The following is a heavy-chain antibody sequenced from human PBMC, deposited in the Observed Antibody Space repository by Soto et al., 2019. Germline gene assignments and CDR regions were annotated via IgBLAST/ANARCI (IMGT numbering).Heavy chain of an antibody. CDR2: IYHSGST. D-gene: IGHD5-12*01. CDR3: ARDTCDGYYFAY. J-gene: IGHJ4*02. V-gene: IGHV4-30-2*01. Sequence: QLQLQESGSGLVKPSQTLSLTCAVSGDSISSGGYSWTWIRQPPGKGLEWIGHIYHSGSTLYNPSLESRVTLSVDMSKNQFSLELSSVTDADTAVSYGARDTCDGYYFAYWGQGILVTVSS. CDR1: GDSISSGGYS.